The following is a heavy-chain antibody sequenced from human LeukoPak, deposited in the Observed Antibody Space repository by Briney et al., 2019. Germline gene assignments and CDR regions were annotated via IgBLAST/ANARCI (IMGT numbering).Heavy chain of an antibody. J-gene: IGHJ6*02. CDR1: GGTFSSYA. Sequence: GASVKVSCKASGGTFSSYAISWVRQATGQGLEWMGWMNPNSGNTGYAQKFQGRVTMTRNTSISTAYMELSSLRSEDTAVYYCARMRPYYDFWSGYYYYYYYGMDVWGQGTTVTVSS. D-gene: IGHD3-3*01. CDR3: ARMRPYYDFWSGYYYYYYYGMDV. V-gene: IGHV1-8*02. CDR2: MNPNSGNT.